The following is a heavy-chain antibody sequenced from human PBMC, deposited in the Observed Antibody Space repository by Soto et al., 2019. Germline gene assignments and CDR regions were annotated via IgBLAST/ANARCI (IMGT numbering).Heavy chain of an antibody. CDR1: GFTFSSYG. CDR2: ISHDGTDR. CDR3: PKGTAVAYQWFDP. Sequence: QVELVESGGGVVQPGRSLRLSCEASGFTFSSYGMHWVRQAPGKGLEWVAAISHDGTDRYYANSVKGRFTISRDNSKNTLHLQMNSLRSEDTAIYYCPKGTAVAYQWFDPWGQGTLVTVSS. V-gene: IGHV3-30*18. D-gene: IGHD6-19*01. J-gene: IGHJ5*02.